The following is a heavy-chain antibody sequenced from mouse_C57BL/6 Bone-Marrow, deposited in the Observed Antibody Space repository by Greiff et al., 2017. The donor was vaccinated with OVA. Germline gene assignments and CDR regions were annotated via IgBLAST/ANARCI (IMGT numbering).Heavy chain of an antibody. V-gene: IGHV1-50*01. D-gene: IGHD2-3*01. CDR2: IDPSDSYT. J-gene: IGHJ4*01. CDR3: ATRLLYYAMDY. Sequence: QVQLQQPGAELVKPGASVKLSCKASGYTFTSYWMQWVKQRPGQGLEWIGEIDPSDSYTNYNQKFKGKATLTVDTSSSTAYMQLSSLTSEDSAVYYCATRLLYYAMDYCGQGTSVTVSS. CDR1: GYTFTSYW.